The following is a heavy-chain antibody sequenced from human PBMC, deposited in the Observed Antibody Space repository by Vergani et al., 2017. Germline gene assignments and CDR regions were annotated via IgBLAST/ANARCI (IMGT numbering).Heavy chain of an antibody. J-gene: IGHJ6*02. CDR2: IYYSGLT. Sequence: QLQLQQSGPGLVKPSETLFLTCTVSADSISSGSYYWGWIRQPPGKSLEWIGSIYYSGLTYYNPSLKSRVAISVDTSKNQFSLKVTSVTAADTAVYFCARDRSSGWGGSQSMDVWGQGTTVTVSS. CDR1: ADSISSGSYY. CDR3: ARDRSSGWGGSQSMDV. V-gene: IGHV4-39*02. D-gene: IGHD6-19*01.